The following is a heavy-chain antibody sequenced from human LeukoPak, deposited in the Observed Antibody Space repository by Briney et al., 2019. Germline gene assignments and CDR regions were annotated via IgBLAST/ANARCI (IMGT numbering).Heavy chain of an antibody. CDR1: GGTFSSYA. CDR2: INPNSGGT. CDR3: ARLPNYGGNSELDY. D-gene: IGHD4-23*01. J-gene: IGHJ4*02. Sequence: ASVKVSCKASGGTFSSYAISWFRQAPGQGLEWMGWINPNSGGTNYAQKFQGRVTMTRDTSTNTVYMELSSLTSEDTAVYYCARLPNYGGNSELDYWGQGTLVTVSS. V-gene: IGHV1-2*02.